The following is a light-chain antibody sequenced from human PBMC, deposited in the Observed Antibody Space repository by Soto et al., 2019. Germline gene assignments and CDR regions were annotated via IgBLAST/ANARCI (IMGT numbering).Light chain of an antibody. CDR2: AAT. CDR1: QSISNY. CDR3: QQSYSRVT. V-gene: IGKV1-39*01. Sequence: DIQMTQSPPSLSASVGDRVTITCRASQSISNYLSWYQQQPGKAPKLLIYAATSLQSEVPSRFSGRRSGTDFTLTISSLQPEDFANYYCQQSYSRVTFGQGTKVEIK. J-gene: IGKJ1*01.